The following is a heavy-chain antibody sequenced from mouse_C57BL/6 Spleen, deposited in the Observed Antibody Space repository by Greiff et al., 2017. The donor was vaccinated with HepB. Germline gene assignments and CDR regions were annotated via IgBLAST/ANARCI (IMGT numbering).Heavy chain of an antibody. CDR3: AREGLGRGYLDY. CDR2: ISYDGSN. Sequence: EVQVVASGPGLVKPSQSLSLTCSVTGYSITSGYYWNWIRQFPGNKLEWMGYISYDGSNNYNPSLTNRISIPRDTSKNQFFLKLNSVTTEDTARYYCAREGLGRGYLDYWGQGTTLTVSS. CDR1: GYSITSGYY. D-gene: IGHD4-1*01. J-gene: IGHJ2*01. V-gene: IGHV3-6*01.